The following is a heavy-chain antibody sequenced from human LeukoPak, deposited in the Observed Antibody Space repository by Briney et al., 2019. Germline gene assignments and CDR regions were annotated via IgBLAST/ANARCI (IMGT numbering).Heavy chain of an antibody. V-gene: IGHV3-74*01. CDR1: GFTFSSYW. CDR3: ARGGYWNWYFEL. J-gene: IGHJ2*01. Sequence: GGSLRLSCAASGFTFSSYWMHWVRQVPGNGLMWVSRIKNDGTTTDFADSVKGRFSISRDNAKNTVSLQMNSLRVEDTAIYYCARGGYWNWYFELWGRGTPVTVSS. CDR2: IKNDGTTT. D-gene: IGHD3-22*01.